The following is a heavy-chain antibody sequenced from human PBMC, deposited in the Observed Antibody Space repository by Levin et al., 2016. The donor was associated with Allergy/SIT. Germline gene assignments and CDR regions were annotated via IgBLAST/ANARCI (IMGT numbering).Heavy chain of an antibody. D-gene: IGHD1-26*01. Sequence: SLKISCAASGFTFSSYGMHWVRQAPGKGLEWVAVISYDGSNKYYADSVKGRFTISRDNYKNTLYLQMNSLRAEDTAVYYCAKMVGAMDYYYGMDVWGQGTTVTVSS. CDR2: ISYDGSNK. CDR1: GFTFSSYG. CDR3: AKMVGAMDYYYGMDV. V-gene: IGHV3-30*18. J-gene: IGHJ6*02.